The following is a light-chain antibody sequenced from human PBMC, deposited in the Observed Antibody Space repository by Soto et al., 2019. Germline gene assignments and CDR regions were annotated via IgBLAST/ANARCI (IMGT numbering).Light chain of an antibody. CDR1: QSVSSK. CDR2: DAS. Sequence: EIVMTQSPATLSVSPGERATLSCRASQSVSSKLAWYQQEPGQAPRLLIDDASTRATGIPARFSGSGSGTDFTLTISSLQSEDFAVYYCQQYNNWPLTFGGGTKVEIK. CDR3: QQYNNWPLT. V-gene: IGKV3-15*01. J-gene: IGKJ4*01.